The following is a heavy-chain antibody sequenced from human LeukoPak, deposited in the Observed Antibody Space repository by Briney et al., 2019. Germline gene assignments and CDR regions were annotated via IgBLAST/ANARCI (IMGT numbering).Heavy chain of an antibody. CDR1: GFTFTSPA. V-gene: IGHV1-58*01. CDR2: IVVGSGNT. J-gene: IGHJ4*02. Sequence: SVKVSCKASGFTFTSPAVQWVRQARGQRLEWIGWIVVGSGNTNYAQKFQERVTITRDMSTSTAYMELSSLRSEDTAVYYCAAGPELRFLEVWGQGTLVTVSS. CDR3: AAGPELRFLEV. D-gene: IGHD3-3*01.